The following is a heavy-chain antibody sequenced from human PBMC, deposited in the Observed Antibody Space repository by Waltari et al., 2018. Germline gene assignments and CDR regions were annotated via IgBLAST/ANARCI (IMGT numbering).Heavy chain of an antibody. D-gene: IGHD3-10*01. J-gene: IGHJ2*01. V-gene: IGHV3-23*01. CDR1: GFSVSNYA. CDR3: AKGLGDRYFDL. CDR2: KSGGSGIT. Sequence: EVQLLESGGGLARPRGSLRLSCAASGFSVSNYAMSWVRQAPGKGLGWVSSKSGGSGITSYAASVRGRFTIARDNSKNTLYLQMNSLRDEDTALYYCAKGLGDRYFDLWGRGTLVTVSS.